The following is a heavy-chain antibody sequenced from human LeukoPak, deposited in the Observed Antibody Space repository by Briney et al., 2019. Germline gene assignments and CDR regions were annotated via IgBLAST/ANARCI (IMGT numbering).Heavy chain of an antibody. Sequence: ASVKVSCKASGYTFTSYDINWVRQATGQGLEWMGWMNPNSGNTGYAQKFQGRVTITRNTSISTAYMELNSLRAEDTAVYYCAKDLWDSGSYTESGDFDYWGQGTLVTVSS. CDR2: MNPNSGNT. J-gene: IGHJ4*02. CDR3: AKDLWDSGSYTESGDFDY. CDR1: GYTFTSYD. D-gene: IGHD1-26*01. V-gene: IGHV1-8*03.